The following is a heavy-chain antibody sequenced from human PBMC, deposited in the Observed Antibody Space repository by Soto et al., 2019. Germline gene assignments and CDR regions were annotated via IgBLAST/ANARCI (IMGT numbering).Heavy chain of an antibody. CDR2: ISYDGTNK. J-gene: IGHJ4*02. CDR3: ATEENGSGEY. Sequence: QVQLVESGGGVVQPGRSLRLSCAASGFTFSSYGMHWVRQAPGKGLEWVAVISYDGTNKYYADSVKGRFTISRDNSRNTLYLQMNSLRVEDTAVFYCATEENGSGEYWGQGTLVTVSS. V-gene: IGHV3-30*03. CDR1: GFTFSSYG. D-gene: IGHD3-10*01.